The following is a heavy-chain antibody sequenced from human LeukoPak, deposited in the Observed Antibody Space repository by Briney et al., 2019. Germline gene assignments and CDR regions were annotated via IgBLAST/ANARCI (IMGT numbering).Heavy chain of an antibody. Sequence: SVTVSCKASGGTFSSYAICWVRQAPGQGLEWMGGIIPIFGTANYAQKFQGRVTITTDESTSTAYMELSSLRSEDTAVYYCARVGDTIFGVDKYYYYMDVWGKGTTVTVSS. CDR3: ARVGDTIFGVDKYYYYMDV. V-gene: IGHV1-69*05. CDR1: GGTFSSYA. J-gene: IGHJ6*03. D-gene: IGHD3-3*01. CDR2: IIPIFGTA.